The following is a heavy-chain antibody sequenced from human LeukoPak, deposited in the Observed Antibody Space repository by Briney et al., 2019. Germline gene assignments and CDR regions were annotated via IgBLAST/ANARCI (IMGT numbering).Heavy chain of an antibody. Sequence: GGSLRLSCAASGFTFSSYAMSWVRQAPGKGLEWVSAISGSGGSTYYADSVKGRFTISRDNSKNTLYLQMNSLRAEDTAVYYCAKPADTAMVTVLYYFDYWGRGTLVTVSS. CDR2: ISGSGGST. V-gene: IGHV3-23*01. J-gene: IGHJ4*02. CDR1: GFTFSSYA. D-gene: IGHD5-18*01. CDR3: AKPADTAMVTVLYYFDY.